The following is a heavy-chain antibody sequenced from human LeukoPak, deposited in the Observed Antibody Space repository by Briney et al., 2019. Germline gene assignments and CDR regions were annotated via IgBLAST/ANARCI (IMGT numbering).Heavy chain of an antibody. J-gene: IGHJ4*02. D-gene: IGHD6-13*01. CDR3: ARSQYSSRGFDY. Sequence: PSETLSLTCTVSGGSISSYYWSWIRQPPGKGLERIGYIYYSGSTNYNPSLKSRVTISVDTSKNQFSLKLSSVTAADTAVYYCARSQYSSRGFDYWGQGTLVTVSS. V-gene: IGHV4-59*01. CDR2: IYYSGST. CDR1: GGSISSYY.